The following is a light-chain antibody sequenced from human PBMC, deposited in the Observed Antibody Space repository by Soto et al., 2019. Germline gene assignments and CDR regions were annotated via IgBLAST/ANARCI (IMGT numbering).Light chain of an antibody. V-gene: IGLV1-36*01. CDR1: SSNIGNNA. CDR2: YDD. Sequence: QSVLTQPPSVSEAPRQRVTISCSGSSSNIGNNAVNWYQQLPGKAPKLLIYYDDLLPSGVSDRFSGSKSGTSASLAISGLQSEDEADYCCAAWDDSLNDVVFGGGTKLTVL. CDR3: AAWDDSLNDVV. J-gene: IGLJ2*01.